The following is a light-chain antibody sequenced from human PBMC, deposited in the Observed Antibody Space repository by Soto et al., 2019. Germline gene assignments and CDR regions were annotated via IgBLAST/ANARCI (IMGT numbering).Light chain of an antibody. CDR2: DTN. J-gene: IGLJ3*02. CDR1: TGAVTSGHY. CDR3: LLFYSGPRV. Sequence: QAVVTQEPSLTVSPGGTVTLTCDSSTGAVTSGHYPYRFQQKPGQAPRTLIYDTNNKHSWTPARFSGSLLGGKAALTLSGAQPEDEAEYYCLLFYSGPRVFGGGTKLTVL. V-gene: IGLV7-46*01.